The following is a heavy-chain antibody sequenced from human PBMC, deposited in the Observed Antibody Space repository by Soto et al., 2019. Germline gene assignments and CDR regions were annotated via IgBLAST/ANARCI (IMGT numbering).Heavy chain of an antibody. J-gene: IGHJ4*02. CDR3: AKDGLPTTITMIVVAPRRYFDY. Sequence: HPGGSLRLSCAASGFTFSSYAMSWVRQAPGKGLEWVSAISGSGGSTYYADSVMGRFTISRDNSKNTLYLQMNSLRAEDTAVYYCAKDGLPTTITMIVVAPRRYFDYWGQGTLVTVSS. CDR2: ISGSGGST. V-gene: IGHV3-23*01. D-gene: IGHD3-22*01. CDR1: GFTFSSYA.